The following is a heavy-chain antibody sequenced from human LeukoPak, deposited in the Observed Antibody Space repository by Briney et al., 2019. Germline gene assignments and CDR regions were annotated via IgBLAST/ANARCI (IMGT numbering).Heavy chain of an antibody. CDR2: MTEDGSVT. CDR3: ARDPAWGAIDY. V-gene: IGHV3-7*01. J-gene: IGHJ4*02. Sequence: GGSLRPSCAVSGFSIRSSLMSWVRQTPGKGLEWVADMTEDGSVTWYADSVEGRFTVSRDNAKNSVDLQMSSLRAEDTAVYYCARDPAWGAIDYWGQGTLVTVSS. CDR1: GFSIRSSL. D-gene: IGHD7-27*01.